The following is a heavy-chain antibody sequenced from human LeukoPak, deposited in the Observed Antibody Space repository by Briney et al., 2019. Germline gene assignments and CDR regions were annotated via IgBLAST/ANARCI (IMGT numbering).Heavy chain of an antibody. J-gene: IGHJ4*02. V-gene: IGHV1-2*06. CDR2: INPNSGGA. CDR3: ARASYGNNPTHFDY. D-gene: IGHD4-11*01. Sequence: ASVKVSFKASGYTFSDYYIHWVRQAPGQGLQWMGRINPNSGGAEYAQNLQGRVTMTRDTSTNTVYMQLIWLRSDDAAVYYCARASYGNNPTHFDYWGQGTLVTVSS. CDR1: GYTFSDYY.